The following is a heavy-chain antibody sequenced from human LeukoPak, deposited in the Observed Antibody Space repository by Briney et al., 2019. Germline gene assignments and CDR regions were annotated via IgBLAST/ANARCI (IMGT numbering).Heavy chain of an antibody. Sequence: ASVKVSCKASGYTFTGYYMHWVRQAPGQGLEWMGWINPNSGGTNYAQKFQGRVTMTRDTSISTAYMELSRLRSDDTAVYYCAKGGGSIGRSYYFDYWGQGTLVTVSS. CDR1: GYTFTGYY. CDR2: INPNSGGT. CDR3: AKGGGSIGRSYYFDY. D-gene: IGHD2-15*01. J-gene: IGHJ4*02. V-gene: IGHV1-2*02.